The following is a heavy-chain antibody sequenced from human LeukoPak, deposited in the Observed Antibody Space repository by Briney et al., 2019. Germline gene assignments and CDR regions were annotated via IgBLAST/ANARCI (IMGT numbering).Heavy chain of an antibody. CDR1: GGTFSSYA. V-gene: IGHV1-69*01. Sequence: SVKVSCKASGGTFSSYAISWVRQAPGQGLEWMGGIIPIFGTADSAQKFQGRVTITADESTSTAYMALSSLRSAATAVYYCARGGGYSYGYLVPHYFDYWGQGTLVTVSS. CDR2: IIPIFGTA. J-gene: IGHJ4*02. CDR3: ARGGGYSYGYLVPHYFDY. D-gene: IGHD5-18*01.